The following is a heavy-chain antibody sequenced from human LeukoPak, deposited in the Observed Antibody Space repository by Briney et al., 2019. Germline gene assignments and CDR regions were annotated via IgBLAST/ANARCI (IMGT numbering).Heavy chain of an antibody. V-gene: IGHV1-2*02. CDR2: INPDSRGT. CDR1: GYSFTDYY. J-gene: IGHJ6*03. Sequence: GSSVKVSCKASGYSFTDYYMHWVRQAPGQGLESMGWINPDSRGTNYPQKFQGRVTMTRDTSISTAYMELSRLRSDDTAVYYCARGGHYYSYSMDVWGKGTTVSVSS. CDR3: ARGGHYYSYSMDV.